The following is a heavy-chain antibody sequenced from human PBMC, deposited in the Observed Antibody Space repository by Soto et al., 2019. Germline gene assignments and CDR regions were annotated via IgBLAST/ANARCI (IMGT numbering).Heavy chain of an antibody. V-gene: IGHV4-30-2*01. J-gene: IGHJ4*02. CDR2: IYHSGST. CDR3: ARGQVVAAQH. Sequence: LSLTCAVSGCSISSGGYSWSWIRQPPGKGLEWIGYIYHSGSTYYNPSLKSRVTISVDRSKNQFSLKLSSVTAADTAVYYCARGQVVAAQHWGQGTLVTSPQ. D-gene: IGHD2-15*01. CDR1: GCSISSGGYS.